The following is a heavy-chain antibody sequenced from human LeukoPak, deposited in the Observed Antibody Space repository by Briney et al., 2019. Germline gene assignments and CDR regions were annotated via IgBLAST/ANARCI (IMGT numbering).Heavy chain of an antibody. V-gene: IGHV3-30*02. CDR2: IRYDGSNK. D-gene: IGHD3-3*01. CDR3: AKPYPGFWSGNMDV. J-gene: IGHJ6*03. CDR1: GFTFSSYA. Sequence: GGSLRFSCAASGFTFSSYAMHWVRQAPGKGLEWVAFIRYDGSNKYYADSVKGRFTISRDNSKNTLYLQMNSLRAEDTAVYYCAKPYPGFWSGNMDVWGKGTTVTVSS.